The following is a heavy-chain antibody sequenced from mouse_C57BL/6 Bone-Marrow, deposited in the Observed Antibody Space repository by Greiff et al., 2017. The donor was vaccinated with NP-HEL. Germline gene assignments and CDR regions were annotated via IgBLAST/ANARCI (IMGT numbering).Heavy chain of an antibody. Sequence: EVQLVESGPGLVKPSQSLSLTCSVTGYSITSGYYWNWIRQFPGNKLEWMGYISYDGSNNYNPSLTNRISITRDTSKNQFFLKLNSGTTEDTATYYGAREGGTWFAYGGQGTLVTVSA. V-gene: IGHV3-6*01. CDR2: ISYDGSN. J-gene: IGHJ3*01. CDR3: AREGGTWFAY. CDR1: GYSITSGYY.